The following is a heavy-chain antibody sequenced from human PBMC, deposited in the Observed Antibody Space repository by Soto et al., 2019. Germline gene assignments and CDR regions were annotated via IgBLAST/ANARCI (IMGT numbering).Heavy chain of an antibody. CDR2: IIPIFGTA. Sequence: QVQLVQSGAEVKKPGSSLKVSCKASGGTFSSYAISWVRQAPGQGLEWMGGIIPIFGTANYAQKFQGRVTITADESTSTAYMELSSLRSEDTAVYYCARGTSVCIRRDGYNLDYCGQGTLVTVSS. D-gene: IGHD5-12*01. CDR3: ARGTSVCIRRDGYNLDY. J-gene: IGHJ4*02. V-gene: IGHV1-69*01. CDR1: GGTFSSYA.